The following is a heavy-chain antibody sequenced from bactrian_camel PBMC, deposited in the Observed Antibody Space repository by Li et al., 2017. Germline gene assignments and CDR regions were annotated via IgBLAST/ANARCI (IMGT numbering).Heavy chain of an antibody. CDR2: FDSLDFR. CDR3: AAEVLDSDYDVRYQCEHRNQANFGV. Sequence: HVQLVESGGGSVQAGGSLRLSCAASGYSVSTGYMAWFRQAPGKEREGVAAFDSLDFRTYADSVKGRFTVSKDTARNTLTLQMDDLKPEDTGMYYCAAEVLDSDYDVRYQCEHRNQANFGVWSQGTQVTVS. V-gene: IGHV3S53*01. J-gene: IGHJ6*01. CDR1: GYSVSTGY. D-gene: IGHD4*01.